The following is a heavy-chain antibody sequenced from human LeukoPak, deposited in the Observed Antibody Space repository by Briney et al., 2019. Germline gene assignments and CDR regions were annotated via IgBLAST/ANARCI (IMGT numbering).Heavy chain of an antibody. CDR1: GFTFSSYW. CDR2: IKQDGSEK. CDR3: ARDLRARYCSGGSCYGWFDP. Sequence: GGSLRLSCAASGFTFSSYWMSWVRQAPGKGLEWEANIKQDGSEKYYVDSVKGRFTISRDNAKNSLYLQMNSLRAEDTAVYYCARDLRARYCSGGSCYGWFDPWGQGILVTVSS. D-gene: IGHD2-15*01. J-gene: IGHJ5*02. V-gene: IGHV3-7*01.